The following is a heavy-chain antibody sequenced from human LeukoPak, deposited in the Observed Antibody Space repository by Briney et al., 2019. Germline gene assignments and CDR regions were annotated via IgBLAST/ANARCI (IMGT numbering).Heavy chain of an antibody. CDR2: IIPIFGTA. J-gene: IGHJ4*02. D-gene: IGHD2-15*01. V-gene: IGHV1-18*04. Sequence: GASVKVSCKASGYTFTGYYMHWVRQAPGQGLEWMGGIIPIFGTANYAQKLQGRVTMTTDTSTSTAYMELRSLRSDDTAVYYCARDQCSGGSCYEGGFDYWGQGTLVTVSS. CDR1: GYTFTGYY. CDR3: ARDQCSGGSCYEGGFDY.